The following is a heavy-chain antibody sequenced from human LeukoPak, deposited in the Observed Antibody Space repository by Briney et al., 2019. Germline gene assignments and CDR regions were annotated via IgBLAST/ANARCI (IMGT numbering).Heavy chain of an antibody. D-gene: IGHD2-2*03. CDR1: GYSFPTYW. J-gene: IGHJ4*02. Sequence: GASLKISCQGSGYSFPTYWIAWVRQLPGKGLEWMGIIYPDESNIRYSPSFQGQVTISADKSISTAYLQWSSLKASDTAMYYCARPPSRGYSSSFEYWGQGTLVTVSS. CDR2: IYPDESNI. V-gene: IGHV5-51*01. CDR3: ARPPSRGYSSSFEY.